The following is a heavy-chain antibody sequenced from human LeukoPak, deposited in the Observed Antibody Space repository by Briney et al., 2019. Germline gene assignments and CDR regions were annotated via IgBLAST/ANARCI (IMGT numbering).Heavy chain of an antibody. CDR1: GGTFSSYA. Sequence: ASVEVSCKASGGTFSSYAISWVRQAPGQGLEWMGRIIPIPGIANYAQKFQGRVTITADKSTSTAYMELSSLRSEDTAVYYCARALWFGELFEYYFDYWGQGTLVTVSS. CDR3: ARALWFGELFEYYFDY. CDR2: IIPIPGIA. V-gene: IGHV1-69*04. J-gene: IGHJ4*02. D-gene: IGHD3-10*01.